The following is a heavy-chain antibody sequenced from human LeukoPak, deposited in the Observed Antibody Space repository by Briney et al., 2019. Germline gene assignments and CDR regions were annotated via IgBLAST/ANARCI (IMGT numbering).Heavy chain of an antibody. CDR2: IYYTGST. CDR1: GGAFSGYY. J-gene: IGHJ4*02. D-gene: IGHD3-22*01. CDR3: ASYDSSGYWLDY. V-gene: IGHV4-34*01. Sequence: PSETLSLTCAVYGGAFSGYYWSWIRQPPGKGLEWIGNIYYTGSTYYNPSLKSRVTISEDTSKNQFSLKLSSVTAADTAVYYCASYDSSGYWLDYWGQGTLVTVSS.